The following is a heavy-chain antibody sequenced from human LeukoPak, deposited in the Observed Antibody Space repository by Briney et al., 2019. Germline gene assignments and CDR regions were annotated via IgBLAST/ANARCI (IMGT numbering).Heavy chain of an antibody. V-gene: IGHV4-39*01. D-gene: IGHD1-26*01. J-gene: IGHJ3*02. Sequence: SETLSLTCTVSGGSISSSSYYWGWIRQPPGKGLEWIGSIYYSGSTYYNPSLKSRVTISIDTSENQYSLKMNSVTAPDTAVYYCARHFRGELLALDIWGQGTMVTVSS. CDR1: GGSISSSSYY. CDR2: IYYSGST. CDR3: ARHFRGELLALDI.